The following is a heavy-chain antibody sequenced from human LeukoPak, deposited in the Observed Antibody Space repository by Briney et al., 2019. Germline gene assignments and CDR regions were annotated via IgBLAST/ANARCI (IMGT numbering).Heavy chain of an antibody. CDR3: ARDSRPYYGSSSAPDSTDY. D-gene: IGHD3-3*01. J-gene: IGHJ4*02. V-gene: IGHV3-7*01. CDR1: GFTFSIYA. Sequence: GGSLRLSCAASGFTFSIYAMSWVRQAPGKGLEWVANIKQDGSEKYYVDSVKGRFTISRDNAKNALYLQMNSLRAEDTAVYYCARDSRPYYGSSSAPDSTDYWGQGTLVTVSS. CDR2: IKQDGSEK.